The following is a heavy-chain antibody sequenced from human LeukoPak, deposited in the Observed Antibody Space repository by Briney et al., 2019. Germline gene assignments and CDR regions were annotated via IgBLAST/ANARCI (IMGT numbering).Heavy chain of an antibody. Sequence: PSETLSLTCAVYGGSFSGYYWSWIRQPPGKGLEWIGEINHSGSTNYNPSLKSRVTISVDTSKNQLSLKLSSVTAADTAVYYCARTRRGIAAAGTDYWGQGTLVTVSS. CDR3: ARTRRGIAAAGTDY. CDR2: INHSGST. V-gene: IGHV4-34*01. CDR1: GGSFSGYY. D-gene: IGHD6-13*01. J-gene: IGHJ4*02.